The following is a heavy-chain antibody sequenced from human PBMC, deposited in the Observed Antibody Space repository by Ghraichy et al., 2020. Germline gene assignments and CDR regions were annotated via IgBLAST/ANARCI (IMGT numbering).Heavy chain of an antibody. CDR3: ARVGVRDPDYFDY. D-gene: IGHD3-10*01. CDR1: GGSISSYY. Sequence: SETLSLTCTVSGGSISSYYWSWIRQPPGKGLEWIGYIYYSGSTNYNPSLKSRVTISVDTSKNQFSLKLSSVTAADTAVYYCARVGVRDPDYFDYWGQGTLVTVSS. V-gene: IGHV4-59*01. J-gene: IGHJ4*02. CDR2: IYYSGST.